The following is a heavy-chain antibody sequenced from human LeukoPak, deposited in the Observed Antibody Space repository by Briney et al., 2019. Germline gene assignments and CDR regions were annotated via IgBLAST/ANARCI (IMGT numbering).Heavy chain of an antibody. CDR2: ISSSSSYI. V-gene: IGHV3-21*01. D-gene: IGHD7-27*01. J-gene: IGHJ5*02. CDR1: GFTFSSYS. Sequence: GGSLRLSCAASGFTFSSYSMNWVRQAPGKGLEWVSSISSSSSYIYYADSVKGRFTISRDNAKNSLYLQMNSLRAEDTAVYYCARGPTLTGDTIYNWFDPWGQGTLVTVSS. CDR3: ARGPTLTGDTIYNWFDP.